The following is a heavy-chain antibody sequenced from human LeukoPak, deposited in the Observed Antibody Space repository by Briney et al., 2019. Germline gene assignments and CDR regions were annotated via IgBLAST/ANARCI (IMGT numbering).Heavy chain of an antibody. D-gene: IGHD2-15*01. J-gene: IGHJ6*03. CDR2: ISSSSSYI. Sequence: GGSLGLSCAASGFTFDDYAMHWVRQAPGKGLEWVSSISSSSSYIYYADSVKGRFTISRDNAKNSLYLQMNSLRAEDTAVYYCARGSLSSYMDVWGKGTTVTISS. CDR3: ARGSLSSYMDV. V-gene: IGHV3-21*01. CDR1: GFTFDDYA.